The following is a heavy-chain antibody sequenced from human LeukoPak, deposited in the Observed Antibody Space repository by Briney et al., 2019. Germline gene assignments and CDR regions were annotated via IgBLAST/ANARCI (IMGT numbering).Heavy chain of an antibody. CDR1: GFTFSTYG. Sequence: GGSLRLSCAASGFTFSTYGMHWVRQAPGKGLEWVAVISYDGRNKYYPDSVKGRFTFSQDNSKNTLYLQMNSLRAEDTAVYYCAKDGDYYGSGTKGYYFDYWGKGTLVTVAT. J-gene: IGHJ4*02. CDR3: AKDGDYYGSGTKGYYFDY. CDR2: ISYDGRNK. V-gene: IGHV3-30*18. D-gene: IGHD3-10*01.